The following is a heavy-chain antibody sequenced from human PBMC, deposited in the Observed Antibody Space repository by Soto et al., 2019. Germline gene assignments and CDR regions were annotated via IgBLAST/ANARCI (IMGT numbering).Heavy chain of an antibody. J-gene: IGHJ4*02. V-gene: IGHV4-30-4*01. CDR1: GASFSSGFYY. D-gene: IGHD2-8*01. CDR3: ARDRHCPDGLRLYYFDT. Sequence: QVQLQESGPGLVKPSQTLSLTCTISGASFSSGFYYWTWIRQSPAKGLEWIGYSDSSGSAYYNPSLQSRVTISVDTSTDQLSLKLSSVTAADTAVYYSARDRHCPDGLRLYYFDTWGPGILVTVSS. CDR2: SDSSGSA.